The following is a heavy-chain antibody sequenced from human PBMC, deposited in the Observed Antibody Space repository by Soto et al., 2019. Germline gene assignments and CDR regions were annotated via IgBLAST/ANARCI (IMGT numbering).Heavy chain of an antibody. CDR1: GFTFSSYS. CDR3: ERPEYSSSSYGMEV. CDR2: ISSSSSTI. V-gene: IGHV3-48*02. D-gene: IGHD6-6*01. Sequence: GSLRLSCAASGFTFSSYSMNWVRQAPGKGLEWVSYISSSSSTIYYADSVKGRFTISRDNAKNSLYLQMNSLRDEDTAVYYCERPEYSSSSYGMEVWGQGNTVTV. J-gene: IGHJ6*02.